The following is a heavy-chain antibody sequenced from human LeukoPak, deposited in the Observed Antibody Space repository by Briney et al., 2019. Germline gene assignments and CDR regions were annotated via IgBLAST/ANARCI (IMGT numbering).Heavy chain of an antibody. J-gene: IGHJ6*04. V-gene: IGHV3-33*08. D-gene: IGHD6-13*01. Sequence: GGSLRLSCAASGFTVSSNYMSWVRQAPGKGLEWVAIIWYDGSNKYYADSVKGRFTISRDNFKNTLYLQMNSLRVEDTAVYYCASDSSSGFGSVWGKGTTVTVSS. CDR2: IWYDGSNK. CDR3: ASDSSSGFGSV. CDR1: GFTVSSNY.